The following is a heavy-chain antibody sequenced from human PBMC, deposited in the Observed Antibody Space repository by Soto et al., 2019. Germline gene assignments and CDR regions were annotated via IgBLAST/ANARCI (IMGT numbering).Heavy chain of an antibody. CDR3: TRDGGGSYDNWFNP. D-gene: IGHD1-26*01. Sequence: EVQLVESGGGLVKPGESLRLSCTFTFSSYSLNWVRQAPGKGLEWVSSISSGSAYIKYADSVKGRFTISRDNANNLLYREMRSLRVDDSAVYYCTRDGGGSYDNWFNPWGQGTLVTVSS. V-gene: IGHV3-21*01. CDR1: TFSSYS. J-gene: IGHJ5*02. CDR2: ISSGSAYI.